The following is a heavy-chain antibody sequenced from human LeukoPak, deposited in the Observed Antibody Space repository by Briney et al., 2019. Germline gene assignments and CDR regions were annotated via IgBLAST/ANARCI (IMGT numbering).Heavy chain of an antibody. CDR1: GYTFTGSY. V-gene: IGHV1-2*02. J-gene: IGHJ5*02. CDR3: AREYRSSGWYNWFDP. D-gene: IGHD6-13*01. Sequence: GASVKVSCKASGYTFTGSYMHWVRQAPGQGLEWKGWINPNSGGTNYAQKFQGRVTMTRDTSISTAYMELSRLRSDDTAVYYCAREYRSSGWYNWFDPWGQGTLDTVSS. CDR2: INPNSGGT.